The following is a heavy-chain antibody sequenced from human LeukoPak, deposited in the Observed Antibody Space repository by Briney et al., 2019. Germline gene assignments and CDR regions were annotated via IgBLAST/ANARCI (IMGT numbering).Heavy chain of an antibody. V-gene: IGHV4-39*01. CDR3: ARRSGWMEYYYYGMDV. Sequence: SETLSLTCTVSSGSISSRNYYWGWLRQPPGKGLEWIVSIDYGGSTYSNPSLERPDTITVDTTKNQFSLRLSSVTAADTAVYYCARRSGWMEYYYYGMDVWGQGTTVTVTS. CDR1: SGSISSRNYY. D-gene: IGHD6-19*01. CDR2: IDYGGST. J-gene: IGHJ6*02.